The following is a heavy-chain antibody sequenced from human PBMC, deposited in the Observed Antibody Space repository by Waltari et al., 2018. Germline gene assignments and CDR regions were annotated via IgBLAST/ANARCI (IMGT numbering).Heavy chain of an antibody. Sequence: QVQLQQWGAGLLKPSETLSLTCAVYGGSFSGYYWSWIRQPPGKGMEWIGEINHSGSTTYNPSLKSQVTISVDTSKNQFSLKLSSVTAADTAVYYCARGIHYYYYGMDVWGQGTTVTVSS. CDR2: INHSGST. D-gene: IGHD3-10*01. CDR3: ARGIHYYYYGMDV. CDR1: GGSFSGYY. V-gene: IGHV4-34*01. J-gene: IGHJ6*02.